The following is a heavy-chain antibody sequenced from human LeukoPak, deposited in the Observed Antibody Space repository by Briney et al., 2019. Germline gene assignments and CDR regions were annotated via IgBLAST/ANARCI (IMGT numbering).Heavy chain of an antibody. CDR3: AKDLTIPWELLSTY. J-gene: IGHJ4*02. D-gene: IGHD1-26*01. CDR2: ISGSGGST. V-gene: IGHV3-23*01. Sequence: GGSLRLSCAASGFTFSSYAMSWVRQAPGKGLGWVSAISGSGGSTYYADSVKGRFTISRDNSKNTLYLQMNSLRAEDTAVYYCAKDLTIPWELLSTYWGQGTLVTVSS. CDR1: GFTFSSYA.